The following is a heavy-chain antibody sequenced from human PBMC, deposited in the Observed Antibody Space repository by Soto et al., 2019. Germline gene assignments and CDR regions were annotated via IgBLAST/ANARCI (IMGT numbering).Heavy chain of an antibody. CDR2: IIPVFGTA. J-gene: IGHJ6*02. CDR3: ARGDATKIVVTTYYAMDV. CDR1: GGSLSNYG. D-gene: IGHD3-9*01. V-gene: IGHV1-69*13. Sequence: GASVKVSCKASGGSLSNYGISWVRQAPGQGLEWMGGIIPVFGTANYAQKFQGRATITADESTSIVYMDVTSLRSEDTAVYYCARGDATKIVVTTYYAMDVWGQGTTVTVSS.